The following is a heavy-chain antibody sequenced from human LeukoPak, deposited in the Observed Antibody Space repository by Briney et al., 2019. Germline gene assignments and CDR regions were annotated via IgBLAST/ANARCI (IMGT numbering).Heavy chain of an antibody. Sequence: ASVKVSCKASGYTFTSYGISWVRQAPGQGLEWMGWISAYNGNTNYAQKLQGRVTMTTDTSTSTAYMELRSLRSDDTAVYYCAREESKYYYDSSGYYPFDYWGQGTLVTVSS. V-gene: IGHV1-18*01. CDR3: AREESKYYYDSSGYYPFDY. CDR1: GYTFTSYG. D-gene: IGHD3-22*01. CDR2: ISAYNGNT. J-gene: IGHJ4*02.